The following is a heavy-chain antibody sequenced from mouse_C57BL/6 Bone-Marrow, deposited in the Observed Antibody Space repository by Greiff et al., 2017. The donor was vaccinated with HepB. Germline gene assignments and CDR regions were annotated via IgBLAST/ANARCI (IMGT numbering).Heavy chain of an antibody. CDR1: GYSITSDY. CDR2: ISYSGST. J-gene: IGHJ1*03. V-gene: IGHV3-8*01. CDR3: ARRNWEEYFDV. Sequence: DVQLQESGPGLAKPSQTLSLTCSVTGYSITSDYWNWIRQFPGNKLEYMGYISYSGSTYYNPSLKSRISITRDTSKNQYYLQLNSVTTEDTATYYCARRNWEEYFDVWGTGTTVTVSS. D-gene: IGHD4-1*01.